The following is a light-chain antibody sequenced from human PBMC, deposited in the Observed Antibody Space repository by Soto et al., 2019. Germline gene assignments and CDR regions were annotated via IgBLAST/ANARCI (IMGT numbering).Light chain of an antibody. J-gene: IGLJ2*01. V-gene: IGLV1-40*01. CDR2: GNS. Sequence: QPVLTQPPSVSGAPGQRVTISCTGSSSXIGAGYDVHWYQQLPGTAPKLLIYGNSNRPSGVPDRFSGSKSGTSASLAITGLQAEDEADYYCQSYDSSLSGSVFGGGTKLTVL. CDR3: QSYDSSLSGSV. CDR1: SSXIGAGYD.